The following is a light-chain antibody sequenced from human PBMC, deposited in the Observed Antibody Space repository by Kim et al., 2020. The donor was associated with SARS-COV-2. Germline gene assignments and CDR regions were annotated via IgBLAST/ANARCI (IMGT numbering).Light chain of an antibody. CDR1: SSNIVTNY. J-gene: IGLJ3*02. CDR3: GTWDSSLSVWL. V-gene: IGLV1-51*01. Sequence: QKVTHAFSGSSSNIVTNYVSWYQQLPGTVPKVLIYDNNKRPSGIPDRFSGSKSGTSGTLNITGLQTGDEADYYCGTWDSSLSVWLFGGGTKVTVL. CDR2: DNN.